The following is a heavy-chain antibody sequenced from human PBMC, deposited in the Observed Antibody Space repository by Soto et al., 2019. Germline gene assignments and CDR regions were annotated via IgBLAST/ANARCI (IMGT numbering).Heavy chain of an antibody. CDR3: ARGSAYSDYDLEY. V-gene: IGHV3-48*01. CDR1: GFIFSDYS. Sequence: EVQLVESGGGLVQPGGSLRLACAASGFIFSDYSMNWVRQFPGKGLEWIAYIDGGSSAIHYTDSVKGRFTISRDNARNSLYLQMNSLRAEDTAVYYCARGSAYSDYDLEYWGQGTLVTVSS. CDR2: IDGGSSAI. D-gene: IGHD4-17*01. J-gene: IGHJ4*02.